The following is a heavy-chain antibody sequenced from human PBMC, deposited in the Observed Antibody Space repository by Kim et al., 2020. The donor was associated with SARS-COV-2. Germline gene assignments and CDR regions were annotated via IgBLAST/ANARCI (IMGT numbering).Heavy chain of an antibody. CDR1: GFTFSNAW. Sequence: GGSLRLSCAASGFTFSNAWMSWVRQAPGKGLEWVGRIKSKTDGGTTDYAAPVKGRFTISRDDSKNTLYLQMNSLKTEDTAVYYCTTEYCSSTSCYGWRNYYYGMDVWGQGTTVTVSS. V-gene: IGHV3-15*01. CDR3: TTEYCSSTSCYGWRNYYYGMDV. J-gene: IGHJ6*02. D-gene: IGHD2-2*01. CDR2: IKSKTDGGTT.